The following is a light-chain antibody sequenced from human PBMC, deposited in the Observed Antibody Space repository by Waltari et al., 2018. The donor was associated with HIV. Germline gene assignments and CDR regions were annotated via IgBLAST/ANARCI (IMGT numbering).Light chain of an antibody. Sequence: EFVLTQSPGTLSLSPGERATLSCRASQSVSSSYLAWYQQRPGQAPRLLIYGASSRDAGIPDRFTGSGSGTDCTLTISRLEPEDFAVYYCQHFDTSLPKYTFGQGTKLEIK. CDR3: QHFDTSLPKYT. V-gene: IGKV3-20*01. CDR2: GAS. J-gene: IGKJ2*01. CDR1: QSVSSSY.